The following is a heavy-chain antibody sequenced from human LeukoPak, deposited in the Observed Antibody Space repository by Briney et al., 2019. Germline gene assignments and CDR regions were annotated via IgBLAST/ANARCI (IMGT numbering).Heavy chain of an antibody. J-gene: IGHJ6*03. V-gene: IGHV4-4*07. Sequence: SETLSHTCTVSGGSISSYYWSWIRQPAGKGLEWIGRIYTSGSTNYNPSLKSRVTMSVDTSKNQFSLKLSSVTAADTAVYYCARGVLSGARARAMTTYYMDVWGKGTTVTVSS. CDR2: IYTSGST. D-gene: IGHD3-10*01. CDR3: ARGVLSGARARAMTTYYMDV. CDR1: GGSISSYY.